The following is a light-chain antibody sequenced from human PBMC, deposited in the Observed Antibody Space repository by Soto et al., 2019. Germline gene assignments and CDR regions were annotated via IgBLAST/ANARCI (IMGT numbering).Light chain of an antibody. CDR2: KTS. CDR3: MQATKFPQT. V-gene: IGKV2-24*01. CDR1: QSPVHSDGNTY. J-gene: IGKJ1*01. Sequence: DIVMTQTPLSSPVTLGQPASSSCRSSQSPVHSDGNTYLSWLQQRPGQPPRLLIYKTSNRFSGVPDRFSGSGAGTDFTLKISRVEAEDVGVYYCMQATKFPQTFGQGTKVEIK.